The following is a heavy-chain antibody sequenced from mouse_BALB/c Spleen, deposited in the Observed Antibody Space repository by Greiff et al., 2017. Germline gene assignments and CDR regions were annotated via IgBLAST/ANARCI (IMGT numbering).Heavy chain of an antibody. CDR2: INPYNGAT. Sequence: EVQLQQSGPELVKPGASVKISCKASGYSFTGYYMHWVKQSHVKSLEWIGRINPYNGATSYNQNFKDKASLTVDKSSSTAYMELHSLTSEDSAVYYCARYPGYYGNWDAMDYWGQGTSVTVSS. D-gene: IGHD2-1*01. CDR3: ARYPGYYGNWDAMDY. V-gene: IGHV1-31*01. CDR1: GYSFTGYY. J-gene: IGHJ4*01.